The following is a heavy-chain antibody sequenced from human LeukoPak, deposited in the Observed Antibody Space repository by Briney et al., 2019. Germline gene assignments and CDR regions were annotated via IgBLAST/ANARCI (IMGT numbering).Heavy chain of an antibody. CDR2: IKSDGSST. CDR3: ATPPLEGGF. Sequence: GGSLRLSCAASGFTFSNYWMHWVRQAPGKGLVWVSRIKSDGSSTTYADSVKGRFTISRDNAKNSLYLQMNSLRAEDTAVYYCATPPLEGGFWGQGTLVTVSS. J-gene: IGHJ4*02. D-gene: IGHD1-1*01. CDR1: GFTFSNYW. V-gene: IGHV3-74*01.